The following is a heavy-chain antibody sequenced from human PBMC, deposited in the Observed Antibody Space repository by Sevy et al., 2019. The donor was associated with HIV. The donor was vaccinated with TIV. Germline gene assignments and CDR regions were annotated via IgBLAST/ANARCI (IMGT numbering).Heavy chain of an antibody. J-gene: IGHJ6*02. CDR2: INHSGST. CDR3: AIYYYYYGMDV. Sequence: SETLSLTCAVYGGSFSGYYWSWIRQPPGKGLEWIGEINHSGSTNYNPYLKSRVTISVDTSKNQFSLKLSSVTAADTAVDYCAIYYYYYGMDVWGQGTTVTVSS. V-gene: IGHV4-34*01. CDR1: GGSFSGYY.